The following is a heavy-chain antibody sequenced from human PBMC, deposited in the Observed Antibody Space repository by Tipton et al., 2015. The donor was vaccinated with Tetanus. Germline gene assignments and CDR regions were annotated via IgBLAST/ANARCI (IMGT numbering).Heavy chain of an antibody. V-gene: IGHV4-59*01. J-gene: IGHJ6*03. CDR2: IYYSGST. CDR1: GGSISSYY. CDR3: ARSEQQLVRGYYYYYYMDV. Sequence: TLSLTCTVSGGSISSYYWSWIRQPPGKGLEWTGYIYYSGSTNYNPSLKSRVTISVDTSKNQFSLKLSSVTAADTAVYYCARSEQQLVRGYYYYYYMDVWGKGATVIVSS. D-gene: IGHD6-13*01.